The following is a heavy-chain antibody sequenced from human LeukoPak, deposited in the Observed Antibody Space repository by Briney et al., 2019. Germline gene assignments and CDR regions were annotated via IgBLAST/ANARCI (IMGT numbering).Heavy chain of an antibody. Sequence: SETLSLTCSVYGGSFSGYYWSWIRQPPGKGLEWIGEINHSGFTDYNPSLKSRVTISVDTSKNHFSLKLSSVTAADTAVYYCARTPYYYYYGMDVWGQGTTVTVSS. J-gene: IGHJ6*02. CDR2: INHSGFT. CDR3: ARTPYYYYYGMDV. CDR1: GGSFSGYY. D-gene: IGHD2-15*01. V-gene: IGHV4-34*01.